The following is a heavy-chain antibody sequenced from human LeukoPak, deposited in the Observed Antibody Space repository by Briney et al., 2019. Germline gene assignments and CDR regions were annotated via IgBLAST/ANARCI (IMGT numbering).Heavy chain of an antibody. CDR2: ISAYNGNT. CDR1: GYTFTSYG. Sequence: ASVKVSCKASGYTFTSYGISWVRQAPGQGLEWMGWISAYNGNTNYAQKLQGRVTMTTDTSTSTAYMELRSLRSDDTAVYYCARDPRIAAAPNWFDPWGQGTLVIVSS. CDR3: ARDPRIAAAPNWFDP. J-gene: IGHJ5*02. D-gene: IGHD6-13*01. V-gene: IGHV1-18*01.